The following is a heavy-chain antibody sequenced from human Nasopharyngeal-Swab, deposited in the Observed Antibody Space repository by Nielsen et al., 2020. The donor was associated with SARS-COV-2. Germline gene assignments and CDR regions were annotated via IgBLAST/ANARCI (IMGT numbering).Heavy chain of an antibody. Sequence: WIRQPPGKSLEWIGYIYYSGSTYYNPSLKSRVTISVDTSKNQFSLKLSSVTAADTAVYYCARDRVVPAAMWAYYYYGMDVWGQGTTVTVSS. V-gene: IGHV4-31*02. CDR2: IYYSGST. D-gene: IGHD2-2*01. J-gene: IGHJ6*02. CDR3: ARDRVVPAAMWAYYYYGMDV.